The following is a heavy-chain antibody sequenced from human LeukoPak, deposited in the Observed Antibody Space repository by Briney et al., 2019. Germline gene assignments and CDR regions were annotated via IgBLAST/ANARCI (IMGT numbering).Heavy chain of an antibody. V-gene: IGHV3-53*01. CDR1: GFTFSSYD. D-gene: IGHD2-15*01. CDR3: ARAGCSGGSCYYDY. J-gene: IGHJ4*02. CDR2: IYSGGST. Sequence: GGSLRLSCAASGFTFSSYDMSWVRQAPGRGLEWVSVIYSGGSTYYADSVKGRFTISRDNSKNTLYLQMNSLRAEDTAVYYCARAGCSGGSCYYDYWGQGTLVTVSS.